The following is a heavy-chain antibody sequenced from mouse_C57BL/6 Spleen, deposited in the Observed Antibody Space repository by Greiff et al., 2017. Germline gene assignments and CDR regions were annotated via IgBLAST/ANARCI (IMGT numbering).Heavy chain of an antibody. D-gene: IGHD2-3*01. CDR3: TTVYDGPPY. J-gene: IGHJ3*01. CDR1: GFNIKDDY. Sequence: EVQLQQSGAELVRPGASVKLSCTASGFNIKDDYMHWVKQRPEQGLEWIGWIDPENGDTEYASQFQGKATITADPSSNTAYLQLSSLTSEDTAVYYCTTVYDGPPYWGQGTLVTVSA. CDR2: IDPENGDT. V-gene: IGHV14-4*01.